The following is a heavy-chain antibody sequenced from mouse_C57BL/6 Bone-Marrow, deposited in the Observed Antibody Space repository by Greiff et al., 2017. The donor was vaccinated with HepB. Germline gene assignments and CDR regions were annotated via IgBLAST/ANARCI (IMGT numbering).Heavy chain of an antibody. V-gene: IGHV1-18*01. CDR1: GYTFTDYN. CDR3: ARLWLRREAYYFDY. D-gene: IGHD2-2*01. J-gene: IGHJ2*01. Sequence: EVQLQQSGPELVKPGASVKIPCKASGYTFTDYNMDWVKQSHGKSLEWIGDINPNNGGTIYNQKFKGKATLTVDKSSSTAYMELRSLTSEDTAVYYCARLWLRREAYYFDYWGQGTTLTVSS. CDR2: INPNNGGT.